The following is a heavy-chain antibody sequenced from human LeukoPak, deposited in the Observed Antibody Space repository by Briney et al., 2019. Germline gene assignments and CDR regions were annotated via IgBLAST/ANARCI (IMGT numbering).Heavy chain of an antibody. CDR1: GFTFSSYW. J-gene: IGHJ3*02. CDR3: AVVVVAATAFDI. Sequence: GGSLRLSCAASGFTFSSYWTHWVRQAPGKGLVWVSRINSDGSSTSYADSVKGRFTISRDDAKNTLYLQMNSLRAEDTAVYYCAVVVVAATAFDIWGQGTMVTVSS. CDR2: INSDGSST. D-gene: IGHD2-15*01. V-gene: IGHV3-74*01.